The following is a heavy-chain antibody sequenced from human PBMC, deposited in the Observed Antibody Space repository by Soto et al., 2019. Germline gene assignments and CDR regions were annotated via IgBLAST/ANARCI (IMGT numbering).Heavy chain of an antibody. CDR1: GYTFTSYG. J-gene: IGHJ6*02. Sequence: QVPLVQSGAEVKKPGASVKVSCKASGYTFTSYGISWVRQAPGQGLEWMGWISAYNGNTNYAQKLQGRVTMTTDTSTSTAYMELRSLRSDDTAVYYCARDPNKFIDFWSGSPFLIYYGMDVWGQGTTVTVSS. CDR3: ARDPNKFIDFWSGSPFLIYYGMDV. D-gene: IGHD3-3*01. V-gene: IGHV1-18*01. CDR2: ISAYNGNT.